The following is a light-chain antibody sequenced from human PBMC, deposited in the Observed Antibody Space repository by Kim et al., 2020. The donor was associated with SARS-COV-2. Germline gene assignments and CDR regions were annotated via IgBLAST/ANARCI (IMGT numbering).Light chain of an antibody. V-gene: IGLV1-40*01. CDR1: HSNIGAGYD. CDR2: GDI. Sequence: QSVLTQPPSVSGAPGQRVTVPCTGTHSNIGAGYDVHWYQQFPGMAPKLLIYGDINRPSGVPDRFSGSKSGSSASLVITGLQPEDEADYYCQSYDSSLSGYVFGGGTKVTVL. J-gene: IGLJ1*01. CDR3: QSYDSSLSGYV.